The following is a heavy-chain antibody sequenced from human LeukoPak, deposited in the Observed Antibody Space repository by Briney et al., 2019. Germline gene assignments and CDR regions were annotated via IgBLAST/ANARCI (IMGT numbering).Heavy chain of an antibody. CDR3: ARDIGVGATTTFDY. CDR1: GFTVSSNY. Sequence: GGSPRLSCAASGFTVSSNYMSWIRQAPGKGLEWVSVIYSGGSTYYADSVKGRFTISRDNSKNTLYLQMNSLRAEDTAVYYCARDIGVGATTTFDYWGQGTLVTVSS. D-gene: IGHD1-26*01. V-gene: IGHV3-66*01. CDR2: IYSGGST. J-gene: IGHJ4*02.